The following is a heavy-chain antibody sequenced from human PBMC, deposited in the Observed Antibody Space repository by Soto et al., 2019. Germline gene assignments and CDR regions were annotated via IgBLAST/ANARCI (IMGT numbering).Heavy chain of an antibody. V-gene: IGHV4-34*01. D-gene: IGHD5-12*01. CDR3: ARLNSGYGRGGRARIDP. CDR2: INHSGST. J-gene: IGHJ5*02. CDR1: GGSFSGYY. Sequence: QVQLQQWGAGLLKPSETLSLTCAVYGGSFSGYYWSWIRQPPGKGLEWIGEINHSGSTNYNPSLKSRVTISVDTSKNQFSLKLSSVTAADTAVYYCARLNSGYGRGGRARIDPWGQGTLVTVSS.